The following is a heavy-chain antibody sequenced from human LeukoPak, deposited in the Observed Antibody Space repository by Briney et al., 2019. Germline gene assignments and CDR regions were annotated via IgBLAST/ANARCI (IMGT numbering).Heavy chain of an antibody. Sequence: GGSLRLSCAASGFTFSSYGMHWVGQAPGKGVEWVAFLRLDGINKYYADTVKGRFTISRDNSKNTLYLQMNSLRAEDTAVYYCAKGYSSGSGYYDYWGQGTLVTVSS. CDR2: LRLDGINK. V-gene: IGHV3-30*02. J-gene: IGHJ4*02. CDR1: GFTFSSYG. CDR3: AKGYSSGSGYYDY. D-gene: IGHD6-19*01.